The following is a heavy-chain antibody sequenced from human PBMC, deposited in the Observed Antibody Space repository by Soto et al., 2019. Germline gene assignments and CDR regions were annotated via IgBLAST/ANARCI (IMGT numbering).Heavy chain of an antibody. CDR1: GGTFSSYA. CDR2: IIPIFGTA. J-gene: IGHJ6*02. CDR3: AHAGNSYGLYYYYGMDV. Sequence: SVKVSCKASGGTFSSYAISWVRQAPGQGLEWMGGIIPIFGTANYAQKFQGRVTITADESTSTAYMELSSLRSEDTAVYYCAHAGNSYGLYYYYGMDVWGQGTTVTVS. V-gene: IGHV1-69*13. D-gene: IGHD5-18*01.